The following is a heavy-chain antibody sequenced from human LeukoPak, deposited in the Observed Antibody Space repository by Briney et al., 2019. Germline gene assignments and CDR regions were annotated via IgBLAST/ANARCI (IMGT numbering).Heavy chain of an antibody. CDR2: ISAYNGNT. V-gene: IGHV1-18*01. CDR3: ARRAYYYDSSGYYHEGPFDY. Sequence: GASVKVSCKASGYTFTSYGISWVLQAPGQGLEWMGWISAYNGNTNYAQKLQGRVTMTTDTSTSTAYMELRSLRSDDTAVYYCARRAYYYDSSGYYHEGPFDYWGQGTLVTVSS. D-gene: IGHD3-22*01. CDR1: GYTFTSYG. J-gene: IGHJ4*02.